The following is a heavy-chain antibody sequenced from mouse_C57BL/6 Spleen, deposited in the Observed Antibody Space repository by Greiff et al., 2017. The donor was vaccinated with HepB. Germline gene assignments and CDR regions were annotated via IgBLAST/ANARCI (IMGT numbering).Heavy chain of an antibody. CDR1: GYTFTTYP. V-gene: IGHV1-47*01. Sequence: VKLMESGAELVKPGASVKMSCKASGYTFTTYPIEWMKQNHGKSLEWIGNFHPYNDDTKYNEKFKGKATLTVEKSSSTVYLELSRLTSDDSAVYYCARRGYGSSYDAMDYWGQGTSVTVSS. J-gene: IGHJ4*01. CDR3: ARRGYGSSYDAMDY. CDR2: FHPYNDDT. D-gene: IGHD1-1*01.